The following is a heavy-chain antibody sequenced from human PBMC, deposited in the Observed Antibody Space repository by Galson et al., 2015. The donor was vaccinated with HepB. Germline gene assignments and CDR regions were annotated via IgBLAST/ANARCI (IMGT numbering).Heavy chain of an antibody. D-gene: IGHD1-20*01. CDR3: ARQAITGTDSFDI. J-gene: IGHJ3*02. V-gene: IGHV3-53*01. Sequence: SLRLSCAASGFPVSSYYMSWVRQAPGKGLEWVSLIYSGGSTDSADYVAGRITIFRERCKDTLYLKMNNLRSEETAVYYCARQAITGTDSFDIWGRGTVVTVSS. CDR2: IYSGGST. CDR1: GFPVSSYY.